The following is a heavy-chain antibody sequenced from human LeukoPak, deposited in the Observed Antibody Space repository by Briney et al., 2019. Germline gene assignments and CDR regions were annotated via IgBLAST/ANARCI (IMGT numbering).Heavy chain of an antibody. CDR1: GYTFTGYY. V-gene: IGHV1-2*02. J-gene: IGHJ5*02. CDR2: TNPNSGGT. CDR3: ARVWYVSAEVSWFDP. Sequence: ASVKVSCKASGYTFTGYYMHWVRQAPGQGLEWMGWTNPNSGGTNYAQKFQGRVTMTRDTSISTAYMELSRLRSDDTAVYYCARVWYVSAEVSWFDPWGQGTLVTVSS. D-gene: IGHD3-10*02.